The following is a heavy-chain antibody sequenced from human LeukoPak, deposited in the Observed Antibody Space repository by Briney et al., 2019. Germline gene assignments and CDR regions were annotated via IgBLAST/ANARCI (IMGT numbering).Heavy chain of an antibody. CDR1: GFTFSSYG. J-gene: IGHJ4*02. V-gene: IGHV3-30*18. Sequence: PGGSLRLSCAASGFTFSSYGMHWVRQAPGKGLEWVAVISYDGSNKYYADSVKGRFTISRDNSKNTLYLQMNSLRAEDTAVYYCAKEGVSGSSYSGSYYFDYWGQGTLVTVSS. D-gene: IGHD1-26*01. CDR3: AKEGVSGSSYSGSYYFDY. CDR2: ISYDGSNK.